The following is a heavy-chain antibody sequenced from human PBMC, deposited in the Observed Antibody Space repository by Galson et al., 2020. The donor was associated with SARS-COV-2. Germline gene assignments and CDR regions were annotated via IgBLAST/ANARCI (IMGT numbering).Heavy chain of an antibody. V-gene: IGHV3-33*01. J-gene: IGHJ6*02. CDR1: GFTFSSYG. CDR3: AREMATISNGMDV. Sequence: GGSLRLSCAASGFTFSSYGMHWVRQAPGKGLEWVAVIWYDGSNKYYADSVKGRFTISRDNSKNTLYLQMNSLRAEDTAVYYCAREMATISNGMDVWGQGTTVTVSS. CDR2: IWYDGSNK. D-gene: IGHD5-12*01.